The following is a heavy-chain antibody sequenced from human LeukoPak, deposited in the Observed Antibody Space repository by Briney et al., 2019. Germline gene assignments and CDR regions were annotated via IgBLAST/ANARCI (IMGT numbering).Heavy chain of an antibody. D-gene: IGHD4-17*01. J-gene: IGHJ4*02. V-gene: IGHV4-59*01. Sequence: SETLSLTCTVSGGSISSYYWSWIRQPPGKGLEWIGYIYYSGSTNYNPSLKSRVTISVDTSKNQFSLKLSSVTAADTAVYYCARHMGDYGDFRFDYWGQGTLVTVSS. CDR3: ARHMGDYGDFRFDY. CDR2: IYYSGST. CDR1: GGSISSYY.